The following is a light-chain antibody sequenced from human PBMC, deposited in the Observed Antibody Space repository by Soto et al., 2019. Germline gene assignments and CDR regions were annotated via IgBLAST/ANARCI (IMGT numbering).Light chain of an antibody. V-gene: IGKV3-15*01. J-gene: IGKJ4*01. CDR1: QSVSNS. Sequence: EKVMTQSPATLSVSAGERASLSCRASQSVSNSLAWYQQKPGQAPRLLIYDASTRATGIPARFSGSASGTKVPPTIRRLQAGSSSSFYCQQYNQWPLTFGGGTKVEIK. CDR3: QQYNQWPLT. CDR2: DAS.